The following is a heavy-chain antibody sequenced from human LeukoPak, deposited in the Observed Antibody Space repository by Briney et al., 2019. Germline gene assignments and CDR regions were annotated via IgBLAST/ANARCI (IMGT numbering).Heavy chain of an antibody. V-gene: IGHV3-30*03. CDR1: GFTFSSYG. CDR2: ISYDGSNK. CDR3: ARVHDSGSYSFDY. J-gene: IGHJ4*02. Sequence: GGSLRLSCAASGFTFSSYGMNWVRQAPGKGLEWVAVISYDGSNKYYSDYVKGRFTISRDNSKNTLYLQMNSLRTDDTAVFYCARVHDSGSYSFDYWGQGTLVTVSS. D-gene: IGHD1-26*01.